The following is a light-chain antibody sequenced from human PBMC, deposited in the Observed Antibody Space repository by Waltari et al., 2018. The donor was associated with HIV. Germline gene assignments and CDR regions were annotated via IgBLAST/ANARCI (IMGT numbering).Light chain of an antibody. Sequence: SYELTQPPSVSVSPGQTARITCSGDALPKQYAYWYQQKPGQAPVLVIYEDSEGRSGIPERFSGTSSGTTVTLTISGVQAEDEADYYCQSADSSGTYVLGTGTKVTVL. CDR3: QSADSSGTYV. CDR2: EDS. J-gene: IGLJ1*01. CDR1: ALPKQY. V-gene: IGLV3-25*03.